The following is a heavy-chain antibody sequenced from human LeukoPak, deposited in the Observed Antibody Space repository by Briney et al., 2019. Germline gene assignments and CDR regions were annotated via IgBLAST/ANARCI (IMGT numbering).Heavy chain of an antibody. CDR2: IKQDESEK. V-gene: IGHV3-7*01. Sequence: PGGSLRLSCEASGFTFNNYWMSWFRQAPGKGLEWVANIKQDESEKNYVDSVKGRFTISRDNVKNSLYLQMNSLRAEDTAVYYCARSSISGGSCDYWGQGTLVTVSS. CDR3: ARSSISGGSCDY. J-gene: IGHJ4*02. CDR1: GFTFNNYW. D-gene: IGHD2-15*01.